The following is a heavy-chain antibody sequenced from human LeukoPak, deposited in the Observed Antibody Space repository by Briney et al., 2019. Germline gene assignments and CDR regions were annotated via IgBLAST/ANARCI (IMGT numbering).Heavy chain of an antibody. CDR1: GYTFTGYY. CDR3: ARICSGGSCLVDP. Sequence: LAASVKVSCKASGYTFTGYYMHWVRQAPGQGLEWMGRINPNSGGTNYAQKFQGRVTMTRDTSISTAYMELSRLRSDDTAVYYCARICSGGSCLVDPWGQGTLVTVSS. V-gene: IGHV1-2*06. D-gene: IGHD2-15*01. CDR2: INPNSGGT. J-gene: IGHJ5*02.